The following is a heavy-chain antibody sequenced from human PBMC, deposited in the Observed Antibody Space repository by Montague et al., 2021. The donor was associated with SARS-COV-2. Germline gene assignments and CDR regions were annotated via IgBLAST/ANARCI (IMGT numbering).Heavy chain of an antibody. D-gene: IGHD3-22*01. CDR3: ARELGYDSSGYYADFDY. V-gene: IGHV4-59*13. CDR2: IDYSGST. J-gene: IGHJ4*01. Sequence: SETLSLTCTVSGGSISRYYWSWIRQPPGKGLEWIGYIDYSGSTKYNPSLRSRVTISVHTSKNQFSLKLNFVTAADTAVYYCARELGYDSSGYYADFDYWGQGTLVTVSS. CDR1: GGSISRYY.